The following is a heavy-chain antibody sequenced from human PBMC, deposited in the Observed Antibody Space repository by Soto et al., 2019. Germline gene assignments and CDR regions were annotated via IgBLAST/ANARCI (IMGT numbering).Heavy chain of an antibody. CDR1: GFGFSHTW. CDR2: IKSDGSEE. Sequence: PGGSLRLSCAASGFGFSHTWMSWVRQGPGKGLEWVASIKSDGSEEYYVDSVKGRFTISRDNAKNSLYLQMNSLRAEDTALYYCARMVRDSDYWGQGALVTVSS. CDR3: ARMVRDSDY. J-gene: IGHJ4*02. D-gene: IGHD3-22*01. V-gene: IGHV3-7*01.